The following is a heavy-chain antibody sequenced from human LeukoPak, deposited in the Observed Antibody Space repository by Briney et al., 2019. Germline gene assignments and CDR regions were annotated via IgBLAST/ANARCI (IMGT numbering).Heavy chain of an antibody. D-gene: IGHD6-6*01. J-gene: IGHJ6*03. Sequence: ASVKVSCKASGYTFTSYGISWVRRAPGQGLEWMGWISAYNGNTNYAQKLQGRVTMTTDTSTSTAYMELRSLRSDDTAVYYCARIRDSSSSAYYYMDVWGKGTTVTVSS. CDR1: GYTFTSYG. V-gene: IGHV1-18*01. CDR3: ARIRDSSSSAYYYMDV. CDR2: ISAYNGNT.